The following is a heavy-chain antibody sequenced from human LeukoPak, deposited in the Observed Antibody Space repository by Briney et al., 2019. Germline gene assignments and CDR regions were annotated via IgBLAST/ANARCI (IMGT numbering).Heavy chain of an antibody. D-gene: IGHD4-17*01. J-gene: IGHJ4*02. CDR1: GFTFSSYW. CDR2: IKQDGSEK. CDR3: ARAGTDYGDPLDY. V-gene: IGHV3-7*01. Sequence: GGSLRLSCAASGFTFSSYWMSWVRQAPGKGLEWVANIKQDGSEKYYVDSVKGRFTISRDNAKNSLYLQMSSLRAEDTAVYYCARAGTDYGDPLDYWGQGTLVTVSS.